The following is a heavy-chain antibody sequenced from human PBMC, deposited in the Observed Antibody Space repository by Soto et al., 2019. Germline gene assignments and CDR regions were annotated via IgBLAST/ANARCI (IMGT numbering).Heavy chain of an antibody. D-gene: IGHD3-9*01. J-gene: IGHJ4*02. V-gene: IGHV1-18*01. CDR2: ISTNNGNT. CDR3: ARDNTPYYDILTGYSAVDY. Sequence: ASVKVSCKASGYTFNSYGVGWVRQAPGQGLEWMGWISTNNGNTNYAQNLQGRDTMTTDTSTSTAYLGLRSLGSDDTAVYYCARDNTPYYDILTGYSAVDYWGQGTLVTVSS. CDR1: GYTFNSYG.